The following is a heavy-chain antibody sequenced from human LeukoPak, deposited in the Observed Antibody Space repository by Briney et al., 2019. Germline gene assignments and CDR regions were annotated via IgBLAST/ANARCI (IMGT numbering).Heavy chain of an antibody. D-gene: IGHD2-21*02. V-gene: IGHV3-30-3*01. CDR3: AKEDAALGGDPDY. J-gene: IGHJ4*02. CDR2: ISYDGNKI. CDR1: GFTFNIYP. Sequence: GGSLRLSCAASGFTFNIYPLYWVRQAPGKGLEWVTLISYDGNKIYYADSVKGRFTISRDNSKNTLYLQMNSLRAEDTAVYYCAKEDAALGGDPDYWGQGTLVTVSS.